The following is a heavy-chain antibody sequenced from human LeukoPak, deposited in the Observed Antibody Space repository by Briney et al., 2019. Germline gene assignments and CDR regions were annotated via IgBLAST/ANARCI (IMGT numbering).Heavy chain of an antibody. Sequence: SETLSLTCTVSGGSNSYYYWTWIRQPAGKGLEWIGRISSSGTTNYTPSLRSRVTLSLDMSENQFSLKLSSVTAADTAVYFCAREGCSGGVCYFDYWGRGTQVTVSS. V-gene: IGHV4-4*07. CDR3: AREGCSGGVCYFDY. CDR1: GGSNSYYY. CDR2: ISSSGTT. J-gene: IGHJ4*02. D-gene: IGHD2-15*01.